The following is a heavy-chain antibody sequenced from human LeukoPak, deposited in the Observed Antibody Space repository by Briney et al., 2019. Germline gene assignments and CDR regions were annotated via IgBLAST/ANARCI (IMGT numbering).Heavy chain of an antibody. J-gene: IGHJ4*02. CDR1: GFTFSSYA. Sequence: GGSLRLSCAASGFTFSSYAMSWVRQAPGKGLEWVSAISGSGGSTYYADSVKGRFTISRDNSKNTLNLQMNSLRAEDTAVYYCATLYGDYEGYFDYWGQGTLVTVSS. D-gene: IGHD4-17*01. CDR2: ISGSGGST. CDR3: ATLYGDYEGYFDY. V-gene: IGHV3-23*01.